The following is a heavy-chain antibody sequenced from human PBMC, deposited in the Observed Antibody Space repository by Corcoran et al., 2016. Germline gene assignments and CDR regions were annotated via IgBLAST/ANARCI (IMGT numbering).Heavy chain of an antibody. Sequence: QVQLVQSGTEVKKPGASVKVSCKAPGYTFTGYYMHWVRPAPGQGLEWMGWINPNSGGTNYAQKFQGWVTMTRDTSISTAYMELSRLTSDDTAVYYCATGRGAEWSPFDYWGQGTLVTVSS. CDR3: ATGRGAEWSPFDY. V-gene: IGHV1-2*04. D-gene: IGHD2-8*01. J-gene: IGHJ4*02. CDR2: INPNSGGT. CDR1: GYTFTGYY.